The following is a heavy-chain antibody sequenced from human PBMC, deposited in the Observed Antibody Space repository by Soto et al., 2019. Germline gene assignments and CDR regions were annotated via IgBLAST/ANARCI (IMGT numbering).Heavy chain of an antibody. J-gene: IGHJ5*02. CDR3: ARNTYYDFWSGPPAEFDP. V-gene: IGHV4-59*01. CDR1: GGSISSYY. Sequence: SETLSLTCTVSGGSISSYYWSWIRQPPGKGLEWIGYIYYSGSTNYNPSLKSRVTISVDTSKNQFSLKLSSVTAADTAVYYCARNTYYDFWSGPPAEFDPWGQGTLVTVSS. D-gene: IGHD3-3*01. CDR2: IYYSGST.